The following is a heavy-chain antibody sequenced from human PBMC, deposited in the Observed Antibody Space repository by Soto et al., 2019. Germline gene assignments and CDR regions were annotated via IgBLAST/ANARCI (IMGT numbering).Heavy chain of an antibody. CDR1: GVTFSSDA. D-gene: IGHD6-19*01. J-gene: IGHJ1*01. CDR3: AKAGSGWALFAF. Sequence: GGSLGLACAASGVTFSSDAMSCVRQAPGKRLEWVSAISGSGCSTYYADSVKGRFTISRDNSKNTLYLQMNSLRAEDTAVYYCAKAGSGWALFAFWGQRSLV. V-gene: IGHV3-23*01. CDR2: ISGSGCST.